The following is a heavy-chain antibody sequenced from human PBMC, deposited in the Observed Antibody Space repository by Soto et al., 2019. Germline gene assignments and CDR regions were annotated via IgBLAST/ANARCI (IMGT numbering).Heavy chain of an antibody. Sequence: GASVKVSCKASGNTFTGDSLHWLRQAPGQSLEWMGWVKVGKSDTKYSQKFQGRVTFTKDTSATTAYMELSSLRSEDTATYYCAAVMPQSSTCLENWGQGTLVTVSS. J-gene: IGHJ4*02. V-gene: IGHV1-3*01. CDR3: AAVMPQSSTCLEN. D-gene: IGHD2-2*01. CDR2: VKVGKSDT. CDR1: GNTFTGDS.